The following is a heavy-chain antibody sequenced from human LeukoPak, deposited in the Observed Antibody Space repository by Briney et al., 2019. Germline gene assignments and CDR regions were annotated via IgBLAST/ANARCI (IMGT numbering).Heavy chain of an antibody. CDR1: EYTFIDYY. J-gene: IGHJ4*02. CDR2: VDPEDGET. V-gene: IGHV1-69-2*01. Sequence: ASVKVSCKVSEYTFIDYYIHWVQQAPGKGLEWMGLVDPEDGETIYAEKFQGRVTMTADTSTDTAYMDLNSLKSEDTAVYYCATRAKVDCGGFDYWGQGTLVTVSS. D-gene: IGHD4-23*01. CDR3: ATRAKVDCGGFDY.